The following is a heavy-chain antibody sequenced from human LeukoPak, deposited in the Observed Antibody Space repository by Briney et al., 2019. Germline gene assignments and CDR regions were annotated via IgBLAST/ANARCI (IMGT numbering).Heavy chain of an antibody. CDR3: ARDPLSRAGPRGMDV. D-gene: IGHD6-13*01. CDR2: IYYSGST. J-gene: IGHJ6*02. CDR1: GGSISSGGYY. Sequence: SETLSLTCTVSGGSISSGGYYWSWIRQHPGKGLEWIGYIYYSGSTYYNPSLKSRVTISVDTSKNQFSLKLSSVTAADTAVYYCARDPLSRAGPRGMDVWGQGTTVTVSS. V-gene: IGHV4-31*03.